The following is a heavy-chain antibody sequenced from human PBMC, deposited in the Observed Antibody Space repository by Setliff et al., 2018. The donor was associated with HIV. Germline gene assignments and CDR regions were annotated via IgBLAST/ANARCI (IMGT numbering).Heavy chain of an antibody. CDR1: GVSISGHF. D-gene: IGHD3-10*01. Sequence: PSETLSLTCFVSGVSISGHFWGWIRQPPGKGLEWVGYIYTSGTTEYNPSLDSRGTISVDTSRDQFALNLRSVTAADTAIYYCSRRIDNSGTFPDQNCLDPWGQGSPVTVSS. CDR3: SRRIDNSGTFPDQNCLDP. V-gene: IGHV4-4*09. J-gene: IGHJ5*02. CDR2: IYTSGTT.